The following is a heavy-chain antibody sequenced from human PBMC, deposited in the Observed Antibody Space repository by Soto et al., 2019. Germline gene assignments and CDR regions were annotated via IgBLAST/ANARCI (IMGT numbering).Heavy chain of an antibody. CDR3: AIGLHYYGSGSYGSFDY. D-gene: IGHD3-10*01. CDR1: GGSISSYY. J-gene: IGHJ4*02. Sequence: TSETLSLTCTVSGGSISSYYWIWIRQPPGKGLEWIGYIYYSGSTNYNPSLKSRVTISVDTSKNQFSLKLSSVTAADTAVYYCAIGLHYYGSGSYGSFDYWGQGTLVTVSS. CDR2: IYYSGST. V-gene: IGHV4-59*08.